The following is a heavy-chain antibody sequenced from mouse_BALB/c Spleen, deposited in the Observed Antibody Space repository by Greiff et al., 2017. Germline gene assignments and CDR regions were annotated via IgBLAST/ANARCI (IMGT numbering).Heavy chain of an antibody. CDR1: GYSITSDYA. D-gene: IGHD4-1*01. J-gene: IGHJ3*01. Sequence: EVMLVESGPGLVKPSQSLSLTCTVTGYSITSDYAWNWIRQFPGNKLEWMGYISYSGSTSYNPSLKSRISITRDTSKNQFFLQLNSVTTEDTATYYCARSTGEGFAYWGQGTLVTVSA. V-gene: IGHV3-2*02. CDR2: ISYSGST. CDR3: ARSTGEGFAY.